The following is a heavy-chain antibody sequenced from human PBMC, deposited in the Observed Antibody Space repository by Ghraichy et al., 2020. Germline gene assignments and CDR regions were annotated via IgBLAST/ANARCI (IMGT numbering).Heavy chain of an antibody. J-gene: IGHJ6*02. V-gene: IGHV1-46*01. CDR2: INPSGGST. CDR1: GYTFTSYY. D-gene: IGHD6-6*01. CDR3: ARVSVSPYSSSSYYGMDV. Sequence: ASVQVSCKASGYTFTSYYMHWVRQAPGQGLEWMGIINPSGGSTTYAQKFQGRVTLTRDTSTSTVYMELSSLTSEDTAVYYCARVSVSPYSSSSYYGMDVWGQGTTVTVSS.